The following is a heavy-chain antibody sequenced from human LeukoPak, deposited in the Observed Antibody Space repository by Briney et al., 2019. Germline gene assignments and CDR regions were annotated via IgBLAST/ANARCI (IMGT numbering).Heavy chain of an antibody. CDR1: GGTFSSYA. Sequence: SVKVSCKASGGTFSSYAISWVRQAPGQGLEWMGRIIPIFGTANYAQKFQGRVMITTDESTSTAYMELSSLRSEDTAVYYCARELMTTVTTHYYYYYMDVWGKGTTVTVSS. CDR3: ARELMTTVTTHYYYYYMDV. J-gene: IGHJ6*03. V-gene: IGHV1-69*05. CDR2: IIPIFGTA. D-gene: IGHD4-17*01.